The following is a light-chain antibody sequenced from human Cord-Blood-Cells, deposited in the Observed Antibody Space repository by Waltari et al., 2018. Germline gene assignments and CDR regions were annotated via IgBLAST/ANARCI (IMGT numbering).Light chain of an antibody. CDR1: QSVSSN. CDR3: QQYNNWPPYT. Sequence: DIAMTQSPATLSVPPGERATLSCRASQSVSSNLVWYQQKPGQAPRLLIYGASTKATGIPARFSGSGSWTEFTLTISSLQSEDFAVYYCQQYNNWPPYTFGQGTKLEIK. J-gene: IGKJ2*01. CDR2: GAS. V-gene: IGKV3-15*01.